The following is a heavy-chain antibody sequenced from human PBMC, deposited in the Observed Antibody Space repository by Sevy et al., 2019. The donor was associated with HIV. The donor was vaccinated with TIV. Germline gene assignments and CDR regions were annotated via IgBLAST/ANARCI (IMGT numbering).Heavy chain of an antibody. V-gene: IGHV3-11*01. D-gene: IGHD5-18*01. CDR1: IFTFSDYY. J-gene: IGHJ4*02. CDR2: ISSGGSHI. Sequence: GGSLRLSCAASIFTFSDYYMTWIRQAPGKGLECVSHISSGGSHIHYADSVKGRFTISSDNAKKSQYLQMNSLKAEDTAVYYCARVRYNYGSYYFDYWGQGTLVTVSS. CDR3: ARVRYNYGSYYFDY.